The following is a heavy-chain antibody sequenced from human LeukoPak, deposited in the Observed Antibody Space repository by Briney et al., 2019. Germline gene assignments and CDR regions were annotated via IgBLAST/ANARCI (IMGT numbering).Heavy chain of an antibody. CDR1: GGSISSYY. J-gene: IGHJ5*02. CDR2: IYYSGST. CDR3: ARDTQDSYGFHWFDP. V-gene: IGHV4-59*01. Sequence: PSETLSLTCTVSGGSISSYYWSWIRQPPGKGLEWIGHIYYSGSTNYNPSLKSRVTISVDTSKNQFSLKLSSVTAADTAVYYCARDTQDSYGFHWFDPWGQGTLVTVSS. D-gene: IGHD5-18*01.